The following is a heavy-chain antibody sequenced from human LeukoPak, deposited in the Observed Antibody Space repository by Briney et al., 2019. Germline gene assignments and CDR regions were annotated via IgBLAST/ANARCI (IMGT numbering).Heavy chain of an antibody. CDR2: ISSSGSTI. CDR3: ARSVPGGSGWMGSIDY. Sequence: GGSLRLSCAASGFTFSSYEMNWVRQAPGKGLEWVSYISSSGSTIYYADSVKGRFTISRDNAKNSLYLQMNSLRAGDTAVYYCARSVPGGSGWMGSIDYWGQGTLVTVSS. D-gene: IGHD6-19*01. J-gene: IGHJ4*02. V-gene: IGHV3-48*03. CDR1: GFTFSSYE.